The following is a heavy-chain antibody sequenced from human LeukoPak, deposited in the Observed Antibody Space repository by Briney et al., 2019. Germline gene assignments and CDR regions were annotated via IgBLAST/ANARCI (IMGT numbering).Heavy chain of an antibody. J-gene: IGHJ5*02. V-gene: IGHV3-30*04. Sequence: GRSLRLSCAASGFTFSSYAMHWVRQAPGKGLEWVAVISYDGSNKYYADSVKGRFTISRDNSKNTLYLQMNSLRAEDTAVYYCAKLLLWFGGDPWGQGTLVTVSS. CDR3: AKLLLWFGGDP. CDR1: GFTFSSYA. D-gene: IGHD3-10*01. CDR2: ISYDGSNK.